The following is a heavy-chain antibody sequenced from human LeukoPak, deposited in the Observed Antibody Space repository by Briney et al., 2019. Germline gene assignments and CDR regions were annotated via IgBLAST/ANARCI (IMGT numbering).Heavy chain of an antibody. CDR1: GFTFSSYA. CDR3: AKDGISGWYGNHFDF. Sequence: PGGSLRLSCAASGFTFSSYAMIWVRQAPGNGLESVSSIRGSGDSTYYADSVKGRFTISRDNSKNTLYLQISSLRAEDTAIYYCAKDGISGWYGNHFDFWGQGTLVTGSS. V-gene: IGHV3-23*01. J-gene: IGHJ4*02. CDR2: IRGSGDST. D-gene: IGHD6-19*01.